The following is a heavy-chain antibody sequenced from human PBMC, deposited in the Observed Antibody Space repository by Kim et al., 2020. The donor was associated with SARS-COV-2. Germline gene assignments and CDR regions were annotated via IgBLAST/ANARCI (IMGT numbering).Heavy chain of an antibody. V-gene: IGHV3-21*01. CDR1: GFTFSSYS. Sequence: GGSLRLSCAASGFTFSSYSMNWVRQAPGKGLEWVSSISSSSSYIYYADSVKGRFTISRDNAKNSLYLQMNSLRAEDTAVYYCAREVXSGWYXWFXPWGQGTXXTXSX. J-gene: IGHJ5*02. D-gene: IGHD6-13*01. CDR3: AREVXSGWYXWFXP. CDR2: ISSSSSYI.